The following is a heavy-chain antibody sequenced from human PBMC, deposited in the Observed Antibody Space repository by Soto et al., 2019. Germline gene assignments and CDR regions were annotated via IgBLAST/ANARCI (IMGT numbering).Heavy chain of an antibody. J-gene: IGHJ6*02. CDR1: GGTFSSYA. Sequence: SVKVSCKASGGTFSSYAISWVRQAPGQGLEWMGGIIPIFGTANYAQKFQGRVTITADESTSTAYMELSSLRSEDTAVYYCARESYYSSYHYYYYYYGRDVWGQGTSVTVSS. V-gene: IGHV1-69*13. CDR2: IIPIFGTA. CDR3: ARESYYSSYHYYYYYYGRDV. D-gene: IGHD6-6*01.